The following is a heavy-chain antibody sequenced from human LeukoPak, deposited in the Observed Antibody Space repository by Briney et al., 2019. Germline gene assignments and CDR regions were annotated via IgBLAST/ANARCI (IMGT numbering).Heavy chain of an antibody. CDR1: GFTFSDYY. Sequence: PGGSLRLSCAASGFTFSDYYMSWIRQAPGKGLEWVSYISSSGSTIYYADSVKGRFTISRDNAKNSLYLQMNSLRAEDTAVYYCARQMITFTRYYYGMDVWGQGTTVTVSS. V-gene: IGHV3-11*04. D-gene: IGHD3-16*01. J-gene: IGHJ6*02. CDR3: ARQMITFTRYYYGMDV. CDR2: ISSSGSTI.